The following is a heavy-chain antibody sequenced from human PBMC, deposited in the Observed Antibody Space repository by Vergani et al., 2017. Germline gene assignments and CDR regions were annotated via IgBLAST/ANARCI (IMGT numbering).Heavy chain of an antibody. D-gene: IGHD3-22*01. CDR3: AKDGGGYYDSSGYYDY. Sequence: EVQLLESGGGLVQPGGSLRLSCAASGFTFSSYAMSWVRQAPGKGLEWVSAISGSGGSTYYADSVKGRFTISRDNSKNTLYLQMNSLRAEDTAVYYCAKDGGGYYDSSGYYDYWGQGTLVTVSS. CDR2: ISGSGGST. V-gene: IGHV3-23*01. J-gene: IGHJ4*02. CDR1: GFTFSSYA.